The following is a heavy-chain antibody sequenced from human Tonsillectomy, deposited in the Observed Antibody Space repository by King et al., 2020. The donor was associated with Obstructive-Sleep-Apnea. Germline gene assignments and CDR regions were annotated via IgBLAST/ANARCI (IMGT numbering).Heavy chain of an antibody. V-gene: IGHV3-30*18. CDR3: AKDSRLDQLLLDY. Sequence: VQLVESGGGVVQPGRSLRLACAASGFTFSSYGMHWVRQAPGKGLEWVAVISYDGSNKYYADSVKGRFTISRDNSKNTLYRQMNSLRAEDTAVYYCAKDSRLDQLLLDYWGQGTLVTVSS. D-gene: IGHD2-2*01. CDR1: GFTFSSYG. J-gene: IGHJ4*02. CDR2: ISYDGSNK.